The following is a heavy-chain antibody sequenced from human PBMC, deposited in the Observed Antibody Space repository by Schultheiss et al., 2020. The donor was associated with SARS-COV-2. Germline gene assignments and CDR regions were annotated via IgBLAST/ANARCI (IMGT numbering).Heavy chain of an antibody. CDR3: AKDIYGSGSYYVNFDY. V-gene: IGHV3-21*04. Sequence: GESLKISCAASGFTFSSYSMNWVRQAPGKGLEWVSSISSSSSYIYYADSVKGRFTISRDNAKNSLYLQMNSLRAEDTALYYCAKDIYGSGSYYVNFDYWGQGTLVTVSS. J-gene: IGHJ4*02. D-gene: IGHD3-10*01. CDR2: ISSSSSYI. CDR1: GFTFSSYS.